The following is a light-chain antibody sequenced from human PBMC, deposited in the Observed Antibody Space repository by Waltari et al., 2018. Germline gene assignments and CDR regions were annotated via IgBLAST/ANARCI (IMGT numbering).Light chain of an antibody. CDR2: KAS. V-gene: IGKV1-5*03. Sequence: DIQMAQSPSPLSASVGDRVTITCRASQSVSSRLAWYQQKPGKAPNLLIYKASALETGVPSRFSGSGSATEFTLTISGLQPDDFATYFCQQYGSFPWTFGQGTKVEIK. CDR1: QSVSSR. CDR3: QQYGSFPWT. J-gene: IGKJ1*01.